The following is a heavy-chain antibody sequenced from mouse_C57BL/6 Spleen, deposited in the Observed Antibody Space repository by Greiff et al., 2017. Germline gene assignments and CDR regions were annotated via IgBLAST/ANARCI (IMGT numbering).Heavy chain of an antibody. CDR2: IDPNSGGT. CDR3: ASHDGYYVKYFDV. J-gene: IGHJ1*03. V-gene: IGHV1-72*01. Sequence: QVQLKQPGAELVKPGASVKLSCKASGYTFTSYWMHWVKQRPGRGLEWIGRIDPNSGGTKYNEKFKSKATLTVDKPSSTAYMQLSSLTSEDSAVYYCASHDGYYVKYFDVWGTGTTVTVSS. CDR1: GYTFTSYW. D-gene: IGHD2-3*01.